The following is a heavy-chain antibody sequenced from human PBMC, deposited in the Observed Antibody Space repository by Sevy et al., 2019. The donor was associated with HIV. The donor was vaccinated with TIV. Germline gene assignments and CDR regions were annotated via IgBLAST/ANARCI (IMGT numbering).Heavy chain of an antibody. CDR1: GFTFSGYA. Sequence: GGSPRLSCKPSGFTFSGYALHWIRQAPGKRLEWLAVLSFDGSNKYYADSLEGRFTISRDNFKDTLYLHMNSLTTDDTAVYFCARRGDWNSDDFDRPPLYHYGMDVWGQGIAVTVSS. J-gene: IGHJ6*02. CDR2: LSFDGSNK. D-gene: IGHD1-7*01. V-gene: IGHV3-30*04. CDR3: ARRGDWNSDDFDRPPLYHYGMDV.